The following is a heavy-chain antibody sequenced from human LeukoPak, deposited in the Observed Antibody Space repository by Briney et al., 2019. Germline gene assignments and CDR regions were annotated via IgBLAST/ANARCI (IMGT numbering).Heavy chain of an antibody. D-gene: IGHD6-19*01. CDR1: GGSFSGYY. CDR2: INHSGST. CDR3: ARDRSSGWLNWFDP. Sequence: TSETLSLTCAVYGGSFSGYYWSWIRQPPGKGLEWIGEINHSGSTNYNPSLKGRVTISVDTSKNQFSLKLSSVTATDTAVYFCARDRSSGWLNWFDPWGQGTLVTVSP. V-gene: IGHV4-34*01. J-gene: IGHJ5*02.